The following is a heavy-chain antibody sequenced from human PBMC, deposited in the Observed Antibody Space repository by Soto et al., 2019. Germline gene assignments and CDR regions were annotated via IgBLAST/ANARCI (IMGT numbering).Heavy chain of an antibody. V-gene: IGHV5-51*01. CDR2: IYPGDSDT. CDR3: ARTRGRITIFGVVTPNWFDP. J-gene: IGHJ5*02. CDR1: GYSFTSYW. D-gene: IGHD3-3*01. Sequence: GESLKISCKGSGYSFTSYWIGWVRQMPEKGLEWMGIIYPGDSDTRYSPSFQGQVTISADKSISTAYLQWSSLKASDTAMYYCARTRGRITIFGVVTPNWFDPWGQGTLVTVSS.